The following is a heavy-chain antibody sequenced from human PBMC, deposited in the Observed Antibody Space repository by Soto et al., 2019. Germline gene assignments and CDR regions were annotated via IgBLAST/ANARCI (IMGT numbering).Heavy chain of an antibody. D-gene: IGHD6-19*01. V-gene: IGHV3-21*01. CDR1: GFTFSSYS. CDR3: AAGEWLVRFGTDAFDI. J-gene: IGHJ3*02. CDR2: ISSSSSYI. Sequence: EVQLVESGGGLVKPGGSLRLSCAASGFTFSSYSMNWVRQAPGKGLEWVSSISSSSSYIYYADSVKGRFTISRDNAKNSLYLQMNSLRAEDTAVYYCAAGEWLVRFGTDAFDIWGQGTMVTVSS.